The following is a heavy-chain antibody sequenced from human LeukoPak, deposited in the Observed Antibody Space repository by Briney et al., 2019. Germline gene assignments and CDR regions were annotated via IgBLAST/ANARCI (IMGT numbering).Heavy chain of an antibody. CDR1: RGSISSGSYY. CDR2: IYTSGST. V-gene: IGHV4-61*02. J-gene: IGHJ4*02. D-gene: IGHD3-22*01. Sequence: SETLSLTCTVSRGSISSGSYYWSWIRQPAGKGLEWIGRIYTSGSTHYTPSLKSRVTISVDTSKNQFSLKLSSVTAADTAVYYCARESYYDSYWGQGTLVTVSS. CDR3: ARESYYDSY.